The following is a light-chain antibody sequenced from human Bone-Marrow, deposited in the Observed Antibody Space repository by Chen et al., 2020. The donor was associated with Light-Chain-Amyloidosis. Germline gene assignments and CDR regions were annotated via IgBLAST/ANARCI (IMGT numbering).Light chain of an antibody. Sequence: DIQMTQSPSSLSASVGDRVTITCQASQDISNSLNWYQQKPGKAPKLLIYDASNLETGVPSRFSGSGSGTDFTFTISSLQPEDIATYYCQQYDNLIRFTFGPGTKVDIK. CDR2: DAS. V-gene: IGKV1-33*01. CDR1: QDISNS. CDR3: QQYDNLIRFT. J-gene: IGKJ3*01.